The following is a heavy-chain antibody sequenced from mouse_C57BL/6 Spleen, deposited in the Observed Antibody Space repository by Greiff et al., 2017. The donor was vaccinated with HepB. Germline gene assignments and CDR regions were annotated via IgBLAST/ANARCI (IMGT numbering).Heavy chain of an antibody. CDR2: IYPGDGDT. J-gene: IGHJ4*01. V-gene: IGHV1-82*01. Sequence: QVQLQQSGPELVKPGASVKISCKASGYAFSSSWMNWVKQRPGKGLEWIGRIYPGDGDTNYNGKFKGKATLTADKSSSTAYMQLSSLTSEDSAVYFCASGALQPCYNAMGYWGQGTSLTVSS. CDR3: ASGALQPCYNAMGY. CDR1: GYAFSSSW. D-gene: IGHD2-12*01.